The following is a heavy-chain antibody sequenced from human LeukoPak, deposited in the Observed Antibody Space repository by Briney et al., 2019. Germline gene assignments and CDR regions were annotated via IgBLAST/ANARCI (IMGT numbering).Heavy chain of an antibody. J-gene: IGHJ4*02. Sequence: GASVKVSCKASGYTFTGYYMHWVRQAPGHGLEWMGWINPNSGGTNYAQKFQGRVTMTRDTSISTAYMELSRLRSDDTAVYYCARVGGDDSTGHYSVDYWGQGTLVTVSS. V-gene: IGHV1-2*02. CDR1: GYTFTGYY. D-gene: IGHD3-22*01. CDR2: INPNSGGT. CDR3: ARVGGDDSTGHYSVDY.